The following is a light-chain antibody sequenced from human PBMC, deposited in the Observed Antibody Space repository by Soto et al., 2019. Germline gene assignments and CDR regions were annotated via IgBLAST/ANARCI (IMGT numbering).Light chain of an antibody. Sequence: EIVLTQSPGTLSVSPGEGVTLSCRASQGIGDTLAWYQHRPGQAPRLLIYQTSIRAAGIPARFSASGTGTDFTLTISDVQPEDFAVYYCHQRQSWPRTCGQGTKVDIK. CDR3: HQRQSWPRT. CDR1: QGIGDT. V-gene: IGKV3D-11*01. CDR2: QTS. J-gene: IGKJ1*01.